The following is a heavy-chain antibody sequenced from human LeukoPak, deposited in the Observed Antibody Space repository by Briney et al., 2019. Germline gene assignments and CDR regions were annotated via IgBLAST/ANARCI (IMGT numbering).Heavy chain of an antibody. J-gene: IGHJ4*02. CDR1: GFTFSSYS. V-gene: IGHV3-21*01. CDR2: ISSTGVYI. CDR3: AREPTGIIL. Sequence: GGSLRLSCAASGFTFSSYSMNWVRQTPGNGLEWVSSISSTGVYIYYADSVKGRFTISRDNAKGSLYLQMNILRVEDTAVYYCAREPTGIILWGQGTLVTVSA.